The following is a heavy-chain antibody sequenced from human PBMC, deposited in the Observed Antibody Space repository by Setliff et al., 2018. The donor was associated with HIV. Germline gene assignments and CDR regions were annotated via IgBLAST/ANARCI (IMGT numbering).Heavy chain of an antibody. V-gene: IGHV1-69*10. CDR3: ARDRLGHIDRPYFDY. Sequence: SVKVSCKASGYNFTSHDINWVRQAPGQGLEWMGGIVPVLGITNYSPKFQGRVTITTDESTTTAYMDLSSLRSEDTAVYYCARDRLGHIDRPYFDYWGQGTLVTVSS. J-gene: IGHJ4*02. CDR2: IVPVLGIT. CDR1: GYNFTSHD. D-gene: IGHD2-21*01.